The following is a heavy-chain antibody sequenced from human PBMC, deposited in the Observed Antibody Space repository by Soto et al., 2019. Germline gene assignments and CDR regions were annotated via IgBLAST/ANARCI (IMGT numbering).Heavy chain of an antibody. V-gene: IGHV4-59*08. Sequence: PSETLSLTCTVSGASISSHPWSWIRQSPGKGLEWIGYIYYSGRTVYNPSLKSRVTMSLDTSKNHFSLKLTSVTATDTAVYYCAGDIPSGSYRFDYWGQGALVT. CDR1: GASISSHP. CDR3: AGDIPSGSYRFDY. D-gene: IGHD1-26*01. CDR2: IYYSGRT. J-gene: IGHJ4*02.